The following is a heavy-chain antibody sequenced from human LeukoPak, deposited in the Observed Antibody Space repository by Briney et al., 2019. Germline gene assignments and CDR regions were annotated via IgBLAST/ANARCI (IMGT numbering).Heavy chain of an antibody. J-gene: IGHJ5*02. V-gene: IGHV4-39*01. CDR1: GGSISSSSYY. CDR3: ARQGAIFGVVMAANWFDP. CDR2: IYYSGST. Sequence: SETLSLTCTVSGGSISSSSYYWGWIRQPPGKGLEWIGSIYYSGSTYYNPSLKSRVTISVDTSKNQFSLKPSSVTAADTAVYYCARQGAIFGVVMAANWFDPWGQGTLVTVSS. D-gene: IGHD3-3*01.